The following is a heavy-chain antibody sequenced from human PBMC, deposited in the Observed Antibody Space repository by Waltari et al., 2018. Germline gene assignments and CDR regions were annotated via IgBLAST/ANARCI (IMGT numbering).Heavy chain of an antibody. Sequence: QVQLVQSGAEVKKPGASVKVSCKVSGSTLTELSMHWVRQAPGNGLEWMGGVDPEDGETIYAQKFQGRVTMTEDTSTDTAYMELSSLRSEDTAVYYCATWVGATLGVDAFDIWGQGTMVTVSS. D-gene: IGHD1-26*01. CDR1: GSTLTELS. CDR3: ATWVGATLGVDAFDI. V-gene: IGHV1-24*01. J-gene: IGHJ3*02. CDR2: VDPEDGET.